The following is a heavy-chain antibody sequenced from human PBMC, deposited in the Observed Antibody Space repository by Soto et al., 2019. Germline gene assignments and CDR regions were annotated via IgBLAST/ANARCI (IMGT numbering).Heavy chain of an antibody. J-gene: IGHJ6*02. Sequence: QVQLVQSGAEVKKPGASVKVSCKASGFTFTNYFFHWVRQAPRQGLEWMGIISRYDGSTNYVQSLQGRVTMPSDTSTSTVDMELSSLRSEDTAVDYCACGDGRGSSGFYYYCGMDVWVHGTTVTVSS. V-gene: IGHV1-46*01. CDR1: GFTFTNYF. D-gene: IGHD6-25*01. CDR3: ACGDGRGSSGFYYYCGMDV. CDR2: ISRYDGST.